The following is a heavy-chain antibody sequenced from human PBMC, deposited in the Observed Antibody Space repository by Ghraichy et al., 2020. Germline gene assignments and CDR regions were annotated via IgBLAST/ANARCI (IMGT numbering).Heavy chain of an antibody. CDR1: GYTFTSYG. CDR2: ISAYNGNT. CDR3: ARPQAYYYDSSGYSFDY. D-gene: IGHD3-22*01. Sequence: ASVKVSCKASGYTFTSYGISWVRQAPGQGLEWMGWISAYNGNTNYAQKLQGRVTMTTDTSTSTAYMELRSLRSDDTAVYYCARPQAYYYDSSGYSFDYWGQGTLVTVSS. J-gene: IGHJ4*02. V-gene: IGHV1-18*04.